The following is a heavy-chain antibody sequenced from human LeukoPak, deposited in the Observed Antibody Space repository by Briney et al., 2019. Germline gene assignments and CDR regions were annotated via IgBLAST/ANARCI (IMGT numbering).Heavy chain of an antibody. D-gene: IGHD3/OR15-3a*01. CDR1: GGSISHYY. V-gene: IGHV4-59*05. Sequence: SETLSLTCTVSGGSISHYYWSWIRQPAGKGLERIGRIYYSGNTYYNASLKSQVSISIVTSKNQSSLRLTSVTAADTAVYYCARQTGSGLFILPGGQGTLVTVSS. J-gene: IGHJ4*02. CDR3: ARQTGSGLFILP. CDR2: IYYSGNT.